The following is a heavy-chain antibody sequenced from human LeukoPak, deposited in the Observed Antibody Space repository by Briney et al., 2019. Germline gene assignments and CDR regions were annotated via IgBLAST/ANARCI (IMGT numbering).Heavy chain of an antibody. CDR1: GGSISSSSYY. CDR3: ASGVFLEWLLYYFDY. J-gene: IGHJ4*02. CDR2: IYYSGST. D-gene: IGHD3-3*01. V-gene: IGHV4-39*07. Sequence: SETLSLTCTVSGGSISSSSYYWGWIRQPPGKGLEWIGSIYYSGSTYYNPSLKSRVTISVDTSKNQFSLKLSSVTAADTAVYYCASGVFLEWLLYYFDYWGQGTLVTVSS.